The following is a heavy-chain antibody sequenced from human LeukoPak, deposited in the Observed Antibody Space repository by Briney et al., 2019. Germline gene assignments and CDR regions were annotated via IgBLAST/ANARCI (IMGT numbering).Heavy chain of an antibody. D-gene: IGHD1-1*01. CDR3: ARVGDKENAGLY. V-gene: IGHV1-46*01. Sequence: ASVKVSCKASGYTFTSYYMHWVRQAPGQGLEWMGISNPSGGSTSYAQKFQGRVTMTRDMSTSTVYMELSSLRSEDTAVYYCARVGDKENAGLYWGQGTLVTVSS. J-gene: IGHJ4*02. CDR1: GYTFTSYY. CDR2: SNPSGGST.